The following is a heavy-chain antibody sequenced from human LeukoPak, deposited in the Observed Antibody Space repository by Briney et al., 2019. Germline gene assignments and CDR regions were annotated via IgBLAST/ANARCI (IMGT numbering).Heavy chain of an antibody. D-gene: IGHD1-26*01. J-gene: IGHJ4*02. CDR2: TYTTGST. CDR1: GGSISRGSYH. CDR3: AREGAGGY. Sequence: SETLSLTCTVSGGSISRGSYHWSWIRQPAGKGLEWIGRTYTTGSTNYNPSLKSRVTISLDMSKNQFSLKLDSVTAADTAVYYCAREGAGGYWGQGTLVTVSS. V-gene: IGHV4-61*02.